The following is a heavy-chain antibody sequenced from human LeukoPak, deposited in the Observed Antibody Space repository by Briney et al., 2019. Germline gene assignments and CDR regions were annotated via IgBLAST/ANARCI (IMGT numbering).Heavy chain of an antibody. CDR2: IYYSGST. V-gene: IGHV4-39*07. J-gene: IGHJ4*02. Sequence: SETLSLTCTVSGGSISSSSYYWGWIRQPPGKGLEWIGSIYYSGSTYYNPSLKSRVTISVDTSKNQFSLKLSSVTAADTAVYYCARVGWFGELWFWGQGTLVTVSS. CDR3: ARVGWFGELWF. D-gene: IGHD3-10*01. CDR1: GGSISSSSYY.